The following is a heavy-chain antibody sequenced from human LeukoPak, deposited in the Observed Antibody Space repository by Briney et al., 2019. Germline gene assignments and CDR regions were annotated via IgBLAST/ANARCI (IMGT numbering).Heavy chain of an antibody. Sequence: SQTLSLTCAVSGGSISRGGYSWSWIRQPPGKGLEWIGYIYHSGSTYYNPSLKSRVTISVDRSKNQFSLKLSSVTAADTAVYYCARERLYYGSGLNWFDPWGQGTLVTVSS. CDR3: ARERLYYGSGLNWFDP. D-gene: IGHD3-10*01. J-gene: IGHJ5*02. CDR2: IYHSGST. CDR1: GGSISRGGYS. V-gene: IGHV4-30-2*01.